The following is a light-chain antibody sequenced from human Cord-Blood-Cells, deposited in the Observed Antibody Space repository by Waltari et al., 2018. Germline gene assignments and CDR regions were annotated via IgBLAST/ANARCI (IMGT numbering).Light chain of an antibody. Sequence: QSALTQPPSASGSPGQSVTISCTGTSSDVGGYNYVSWYQQHPGKAPKLMIYEVSKRPSGGPDRFSGSKSGNTASLTVSGLQAEDEADYYCSSYAGSNKVFGGGTKLTVI. CDR1: SSDVGGYNY. J-gene: IGLJ3*02. V-gene: IGLV2-8*01. CDR3: SSYAGSNKV. CDR2: EVS.